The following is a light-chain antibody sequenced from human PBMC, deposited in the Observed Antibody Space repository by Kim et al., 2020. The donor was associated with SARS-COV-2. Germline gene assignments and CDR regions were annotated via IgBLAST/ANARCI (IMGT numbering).Light chain of an antibody. CDR1: SSDVGGYKY. Sequence: GQSITISCTGSSSDVGGYKYVSWYQQHPGKVPKLMIYDVSKRPSGVSNRFSGSKSGNTASLTVSGLQAEDEADYYCSSFTSSDTYVFGTGTKVTVL. CDR3: SSFTSSDTYV. J-gene: IGLJ1*01. CDR2: DVS. V-gene: IGLV2-14*04.